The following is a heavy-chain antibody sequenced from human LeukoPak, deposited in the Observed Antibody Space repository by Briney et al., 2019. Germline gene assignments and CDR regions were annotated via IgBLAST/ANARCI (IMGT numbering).Heavy chain of an antibody. J-gene: IGHJ6*03. CDR3: ARAPPPPVSYYYYYMDV. CDR2: INHSGST. Sequence: TSETLSLTCAVYGGSFSGYYWSWIRQPPGKGLEWIGEINHSGSTNYNPSLKSRVTISVDTSKNQFSLKLSSVTAADTAVYYCARAPPPPVSYYYYYMDVWGKGTTVTVSS. V-gene: IGHV4-34*01. CDR1: GGSFSGYY.